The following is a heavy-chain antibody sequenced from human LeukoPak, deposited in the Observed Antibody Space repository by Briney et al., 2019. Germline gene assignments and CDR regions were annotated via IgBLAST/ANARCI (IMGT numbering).Heavy chain of an antibody. CDR2: ISYDGSNT. CDR3: ASSSSWFERFDS. J-gene: IGHJ4*02. CDR1: GFTFSSYA. V-gene: IGHV3-30*04. D-gene: IGHD6-13*01. Sequence: GGSLRLSCAASGFTFSSYAMHWVRQAPGKGLDWVAVISYDGSNTYYTVSVKGRFTISRDNSKNTPYLQMNSLRADDTAVYYCASSSSWFERFDSWGQGTLVTVSS.